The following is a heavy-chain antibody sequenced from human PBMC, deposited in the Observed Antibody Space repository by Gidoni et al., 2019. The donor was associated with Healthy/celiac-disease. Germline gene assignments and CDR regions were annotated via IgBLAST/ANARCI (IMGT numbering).Heavy chain of an antibody. CDR2: IYYSGST. Sequence: QLQLQESGPGLVKPSETLSLTCTVSGGSISSSSYYWGWIRQPPGKGLAWIGSIYYSGSTYYNPSLKSRVTISVDTSKNQFSLKLSSVTAADTAVYYCARGAAYGDYGQVDYWGQGTLVTVSS. D-gene: IGHD4-17*01. CDR1: GGSISSSSYY. CDR3: ARGAAYGDYGQVDY. J-gene: IGHJ4*02. V-gene: IGHV4-39*01.